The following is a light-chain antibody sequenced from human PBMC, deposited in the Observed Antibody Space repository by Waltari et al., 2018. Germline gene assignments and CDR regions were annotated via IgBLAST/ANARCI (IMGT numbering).Light chain of an antibody. CDR1: QSLGYTDGNTY. CDR3: MQSRLWPWT. J-gene: IGKJ1*01. V-gene: IGKV2-30*01. CDR2: YVS. Sequence: DVVLAQSPLSLPVTLGQPASISCRSSQSLGYTDGNTYLNWFQQRPGQSPRRLISYVSNLDSGVPDRFSGSGSGTDFTLEISRVEAEDVGVYYCMQSRLWPWTLGQGTTVEIK.